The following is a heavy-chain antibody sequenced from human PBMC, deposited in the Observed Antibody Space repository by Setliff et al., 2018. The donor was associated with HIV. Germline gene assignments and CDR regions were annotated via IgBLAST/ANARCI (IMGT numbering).Heavy chain of an antibody. CDR1: GFTFDSNA. CDR2: ISVTGGTT. CDR3: SRHYDISGYYWFDY. V-gene: IGHV3-23*01. J-gene: IGHJ4*02. Sequence: GGSLRLSCAASGFTFDSNAMTWVRQAPGKGLEWVSSISVTGGTTYYADSVKGRFTISRDNSKNTLYLQMNSLRAEDTAVYYCSRHYDISGYYWFDYWGQGTRVTVSS. D-gene: IGHD3-22*01.